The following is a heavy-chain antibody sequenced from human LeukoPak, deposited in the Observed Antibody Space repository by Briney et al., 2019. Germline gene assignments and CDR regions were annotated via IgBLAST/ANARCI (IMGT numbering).Heavy chain of an antibody. J-gene: IGHJ4*02. D-gene: IGHD5-18*01. CDR1: GGSISSGSYY. Sequence: SQTLSLTXTVSGGSISSGSYYWSWIGQPAGKGLQWIGRIYTSGSTNYNPSLKSRVTISVDTSKNQFSLKLSSVTAADTAVYYCASFNVDTGFVDYWGQGTLVTVSS. V-gene: IGHV4-61*02. CDR2: IYTSGST. CDR3: ASFNVDTGFVDY.